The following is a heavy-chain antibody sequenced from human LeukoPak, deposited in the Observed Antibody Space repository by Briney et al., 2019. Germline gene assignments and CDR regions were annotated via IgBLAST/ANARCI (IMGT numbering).Heavy chain of an antibody. D-gene: IGHD4-17*01. CDR2: IYYSGST. V-gene: IGHV4-34*01. J-gene: IGHJ4*02. Sequence: PSETLSLTCAVYGGSFSGYYWSWIRQPPGKGLEWIGSIYYSGSTYYNPSLKSRVTISVDTSKNQFSLKLSSVTAADTAVYYCVETTSAYWGQGTLVTVSS. CDR1: GGSFSGYY. CDR3: VETTSAY.